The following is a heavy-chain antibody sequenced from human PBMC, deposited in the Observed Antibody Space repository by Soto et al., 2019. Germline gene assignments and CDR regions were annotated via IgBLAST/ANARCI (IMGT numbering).Heavy chain of an antibody. V-gene: IGHV4-59*01. CDR2: IYYSGST. Sequence: SETLSLTCTVSGGSISSYYWIWIRQPPGKGLEWIGYIYYSGSTNYNPSLKSRVTISVDTSKNQFSLKLSSVTAADTAVYYCARGATGYSSGWYSPQNYYGMDVWGQGTTVTVSS. CDR1: GGSISSYY. J-gene: IGHJ6*02. CDR3: ARGATGYSSGWYSPQNYYGMDV. D-gene: IGHD6-19*01.